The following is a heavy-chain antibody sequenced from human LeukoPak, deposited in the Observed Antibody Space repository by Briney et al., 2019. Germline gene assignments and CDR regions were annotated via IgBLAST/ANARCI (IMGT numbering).Heavy chain of an antibody. J-gene: IGHJ4*02. V-gene: IGHV4-34*01. Sequence: SETLSLTCAVYGGSFSGYYWSWIRQPPGKGLEWIGEINHSGSTNYNPSLKSRVTISVDTSKSQFSLKLSSVTAADTAVYYCARVPGRIQLWTEFDYWGQGTLVTVSS. CDR3: ARVPGRIQLWTEFDY. D-gene: IGHD5-18*01. CDR1: GGSFSGYY. CDR2: INHSGST.